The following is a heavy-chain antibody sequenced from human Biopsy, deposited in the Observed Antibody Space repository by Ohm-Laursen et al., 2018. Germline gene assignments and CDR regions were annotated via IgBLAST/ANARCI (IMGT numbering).Heavy chain of an antibody. V-gene: IGHV3-74*01. CDR3: TRAEAGSGSLLYFDY. D-gene: IGHD3-10*01. Sequence: GSLRLSCAAFEFIFSRFWMYWIRQAPGKGLVWVSRINSDGSSTNYADAMKGRFTISRDNAKNTVFLQMNSLRAEDTAVYYCTRAEAGSGSLLYFDYWGQGTLVTVSS. CDR1: EFIFSRFW. J-gene: IGHJ4*02. CDR2: INSDGSST.